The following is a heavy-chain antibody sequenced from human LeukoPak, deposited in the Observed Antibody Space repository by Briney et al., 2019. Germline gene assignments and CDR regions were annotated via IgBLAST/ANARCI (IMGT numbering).Heavy chain of an antibody. V-gene: IGHV1-69*13. CDR1: GGTFSSYA. Sequence: GASVKVSCKASGGTFSSYAISWVRQAPGQGLEWMGGIIPIFGTANYAQKFQGRVTITADESTSTAYMELSSLRSGDTAVYYCARVRIQLWLFDYWGQGTLVTVSS. J-gene: IGHJ4*02. CDR2: IIPIFGTA. CDR3: ARVRIQLWLFDY. D-gene: IGHD5-18*01.